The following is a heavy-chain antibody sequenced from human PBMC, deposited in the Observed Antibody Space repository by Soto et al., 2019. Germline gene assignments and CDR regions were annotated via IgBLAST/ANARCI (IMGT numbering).Heavy chain of an antibody. D-gene: IGHD3-22*01. V-gene: IGHV1-8*01. Sequence: QVQLVQSGAEVKKPGASVKVSCKASGYTFTSYDINWVRQATGQGLEWMGWMNPNSGNTGYAQKFQGRVTITADESTSTAYMELSSLRSEDTAVYYCARDSLSSSGSQYNWFDPWGQGTLVTVSS. CDR3: ARDSLSSSGSQYNWFDP. CDR1: GYTFTSYD. J-gene: IGHJ5*02. CDR2: MNPNSGNT.